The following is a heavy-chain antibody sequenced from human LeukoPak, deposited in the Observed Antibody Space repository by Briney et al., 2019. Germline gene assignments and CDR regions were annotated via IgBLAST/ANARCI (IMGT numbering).Heavy chain of an antibody. J-gene: IGHJ6*01. CDR1: GFTFIGFA. V-gene: IGHV3-23*01. CDR3: AKMKGHPLQKYYMDV. Sequence: GGSLRLSCAASGFTFIGFAMSWGRRTPGKGLGWVSGISGSGDNTLYAASVKGRFTISRDNSKNTLYLEMNSLRAEDTAIYYCAKMKGHPLQKYYMDVWGQGTTVTVSS. D-gene: IGHD2/OR15-2a*01. CDR2: ISGSGDNT.